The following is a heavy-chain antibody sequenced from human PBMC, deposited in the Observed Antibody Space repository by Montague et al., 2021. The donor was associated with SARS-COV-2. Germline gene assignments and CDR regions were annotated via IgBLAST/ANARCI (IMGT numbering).Heavy chain of an antibody. CDR3: AKQPGAGAIVYWYFDL. J-gene: IGHJ2*01. V-gene: IGHV3-23*01. CDR1: GFTFRSYA. D-gene: IGHD6-25*01. CDR2: IFGSAAGT. Sequence: SLRLSCAASGFTFRSYAMTWVRQAPGKGLEWVSSIFGSAAGTYYADSVKGRFTISRDNSKNTLYLQMNSLRAEDTAKYYCAKQPGAGAIVYWYFDLWGRGTVVSVSS.